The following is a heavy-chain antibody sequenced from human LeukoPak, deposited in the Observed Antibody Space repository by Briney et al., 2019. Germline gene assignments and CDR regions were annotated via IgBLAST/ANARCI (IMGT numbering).Heavy chain of an antibody. D-gene: IGHD7-27*01. CDR3: AKGTLGIRYYYYGMDV. CDR2: FRGSGGST. J-gene: IGHJ6*04. Sequence: GASMSLCCASSDFTFSSYAMSWLRQARGKVLGWVSAFRGSGGSTYYADSVKGRFTISRDNSKNTLYLQMNSLRAEDTAVYYCAKGTLGIRYYYYGMDVWGKGTTVTVSS. CDR1: DFTFSSYA. V-gene: IGHV3-23*01.